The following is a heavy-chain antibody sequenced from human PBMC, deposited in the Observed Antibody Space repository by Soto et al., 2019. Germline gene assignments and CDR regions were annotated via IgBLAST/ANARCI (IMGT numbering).Heavy chain of an antibody. J-gene: IGHJ4*02. CDR1: GFTFSSYA. CDR2: ISGSGGST. CDR3: AKDLSVTMIVGFDY. Sequence: GGSLRLSCAASGFTFSSYAMTWVRQAPGKGLEWVSAISGSGGSTYYADSVKGRFTISRDNSKNTLYLQMNSLRAEDTAVYYCAKDLSVTMIVGFDYWGQGTLVTVSS. D-gene: IGHD3-22*01. V-gene: IGHV3-23*01.